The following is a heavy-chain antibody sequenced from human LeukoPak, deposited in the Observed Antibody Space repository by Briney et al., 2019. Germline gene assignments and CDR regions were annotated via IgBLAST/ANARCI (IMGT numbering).Heavy chain of an antibody. CDR3: ARGDGYNFFDY. Sequence: PGGSLRLSCAASGFTVSSNHMNWVRQAPGKGLEWVSVFYVGGATYYADSVKGRFTISRDNSENTLYLQMKSLRAEDTAVYYCARGDGYNFFDYWGQGTLVTVSS. CDR1: GFTVSSNH. D-gene: IGHD5-24*01. J-gene: IGHJ4*02. CDR2: FYVGGAT. V-gene: IGHV3-53*01.